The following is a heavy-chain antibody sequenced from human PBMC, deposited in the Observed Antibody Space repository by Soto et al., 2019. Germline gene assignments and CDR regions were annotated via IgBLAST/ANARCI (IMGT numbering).Heavy chain of an antibody. CDR3: ARILWFGDPMENWFDP. D-gene: IGHD3-10*01. Sequence: SGPTLVNPTETLTLTCTVSGFSLSNARMGVSWIRQPPGKALEWLAHIFSNDEKSYSTSLKSRLTISKDTSKSQVVLTMTNMDPVDTATYYCARILWFGDPMENWFDPWGQGTLVTVSS. V-gene: IGHV2-26*01. CDR1: GFSLSNARMG. CDR2: IFSNDEK. J-gene: IGHJ5*02.